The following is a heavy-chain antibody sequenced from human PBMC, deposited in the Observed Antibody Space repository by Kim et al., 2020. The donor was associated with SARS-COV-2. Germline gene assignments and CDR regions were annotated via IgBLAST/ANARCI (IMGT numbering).Heavy chain of an antibody. CDR2: IKSKTDGGTT. J-gene: IGHJ4*02. V-gene: IGHV3-15*01. CDR1: GFTFSNAW. Sequence: GGSMRLSCAASGFTFSNAWMSWVRQAPGKGLEWVGRIKSKTDGGTTDYAAPVKGRFTISRDDSKNTLYLQMNSLKTEDTAVYYCTTDWMTTVTAHDYWGQGTLVTVSS. D-gene: IGHD4-17*01. CDR3: TTDWMTTVTAHDY.